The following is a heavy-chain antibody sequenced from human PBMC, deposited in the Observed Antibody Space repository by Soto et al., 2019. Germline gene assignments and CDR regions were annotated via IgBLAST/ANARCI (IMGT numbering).Heavy chain of an antibody. CDR2: IYFTGIT. J-gene: IGHJ5*02. Sequence: QEQLQESGPGLVEPSQTLSLTCTVSSGSLSSGGYYWNWIRQHPVKGLEWIGYIYFTGITYSTPSLKSRVTLSVDTSKSQFSLELRSVTAADTAIYYCARAPPYHKVNWFDLWGPGVLVTVSS. V-gene: IGHV4-31*03. CDR1: SGSLSSGGYY. CDR3: ARAPPYHKVNWFDL.